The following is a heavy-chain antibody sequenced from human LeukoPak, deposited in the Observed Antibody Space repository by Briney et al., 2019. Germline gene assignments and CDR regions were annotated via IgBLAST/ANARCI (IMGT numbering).Heavy chain of an antibody. J-gene: IGHJ4*02. CDR1: GFTFSNNW. CDR3: ARSLPSYGFWSGYSATTHFDY. V-gene: IGHV3-74*01. CDR2: INSDGRTT. D-gene: IGHD3-3*01. Sequence: GGSLRLSCAASGFTFSNNWMHWVRQAPGKGLVWVSRINSDGRTTTYADSVKGRFTISRDNAKNSLYLQMNSLRAEDTAVYYCARSLPSYGFWSGYSATTHFDYWGQGTLVTVSS.